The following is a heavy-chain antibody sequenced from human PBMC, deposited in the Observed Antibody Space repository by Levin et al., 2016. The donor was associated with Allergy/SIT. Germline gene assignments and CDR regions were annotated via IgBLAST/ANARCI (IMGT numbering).Heavy chain of an antibody. D-gene: IGHD6-13*01. Sequence: GESLKISCKGSGYNFSTYWIGWVRQMPGKGLEWVGIIYPGDSETRYWPSFQGQVTLSVDKSATTAYLQWTSLKASDTAIYYCARRKYTTSWPYYYYIDVWGEGTTVTVSS. CDR2: IYPGDSET. CDR1: GYNFSTYW. J-gene: IGHJ6*03. CDR3: ARRKYTTSWPYYYYIDV. V-gene: IGHV5-51*01.